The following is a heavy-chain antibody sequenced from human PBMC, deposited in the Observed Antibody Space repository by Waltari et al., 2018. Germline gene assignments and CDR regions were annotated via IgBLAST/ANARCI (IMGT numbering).Heavy chain of an antibody. V-gene: IGHV1-69*04. Sequence: QVQLVQSGAEVKKPGSSVKVSCKASGGTFSSYAISWVRQAPGQGLEWMGGIIPNRGIANYAQTFQGRGTNTADQSTSTAYMELSSLRCEDTAVYYWARGTGVVKESYMDVWGKGTTVTVSS. CDR3: ARGTGVVKESYMDV. CDR1: GGTFSSYA. D-gene: IGHD2-15*01. J-gene: IGHJ6*03. CDR2: IIPNRGIA.